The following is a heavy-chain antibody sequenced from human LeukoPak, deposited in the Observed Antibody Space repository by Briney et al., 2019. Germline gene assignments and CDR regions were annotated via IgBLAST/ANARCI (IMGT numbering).Heavy chain of an antibody. CDR2: IRYDGSNK. J-gene: IGHJ4*02. Sequence: GGSLRLSCAASGFTFSSYGMHWVRQAPGKGLEWVAFIRYDGSNKYYADSVKGRFTISRDNSKNTLYLQMNSLRAEDTAVYYCVKEGNYGDYPTIDYWGQGTLVTVSS. V-gene: IGHV3-30*02. CDR3: VKEGNYGDYPTIDY. CDR1: GFTFSSYG. D-gene: IGHD4-17*01.